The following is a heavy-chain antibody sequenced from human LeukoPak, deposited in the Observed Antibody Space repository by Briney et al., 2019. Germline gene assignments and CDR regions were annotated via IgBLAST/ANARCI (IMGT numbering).Heavy chain of an antibody. D-gene: IGHD3-3*01. V-gene: IGHV1-18*01. J-gene: IGHJ6*03. CDR2: ISAYNGNT. Sequence: GASVKVSCKASGYTFTSYGISWVRQAPGQGLEWMGWISAYNGNTNYAQKLQGRVTMTTDTSTSTAYMELRSLRSDDTAVYYCARDRIRFLEWLFSAGPGHYYYYMDVWGKGTTVTVSS. CDR1: GYTFTSYG. CDR3: ARDRIRFLEWLFSAGPGHYYYYMDV.